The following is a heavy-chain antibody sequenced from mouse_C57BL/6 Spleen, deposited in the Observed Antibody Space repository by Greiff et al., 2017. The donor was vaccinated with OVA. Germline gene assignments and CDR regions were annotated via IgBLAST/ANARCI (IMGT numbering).Heavy chain of an antibody. V-gene: IGHV1-69*01. J-gene: IGHJ2*01. D-gene: IGHD2-1*01. CDR3: ARGVYGIIFDY. Sequence: QVQLQQPGAELVMPGASVKLSCKASGYTFTSYWMHWVKQRPGQGLEWIGEIDPSDSYTNYNQKFKGKSTLTVDKSSSTAYMQLSSLTSEDSAVYYCARGVYGIIFDYWGQGTTLTVSS. CDR2: IDPSDSYT. CDR1: GYTFTSYW.